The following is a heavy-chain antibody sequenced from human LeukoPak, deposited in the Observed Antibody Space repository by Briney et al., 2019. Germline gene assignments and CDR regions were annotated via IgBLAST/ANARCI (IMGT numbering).Heavy chain of an antibody. D-gene: IGHD3-9*01. V-gene: IGHV3-9*01. CDR1: GFTFDDYA. CDR2: ISWNSGSI. Sequence: PGGSLRLSCAASGFTFDDYAMHWVRQAPGKGLEWVSGISWNSGSIGYADSVKGRFTISRDNAKNSLYLQMNSLRAEDTALYYCATSIHYDILTGYYPNWGQGTLVTVSS. CDR3: ATSIHYDILTGYYPN. J-gene: IGHJ4*02.